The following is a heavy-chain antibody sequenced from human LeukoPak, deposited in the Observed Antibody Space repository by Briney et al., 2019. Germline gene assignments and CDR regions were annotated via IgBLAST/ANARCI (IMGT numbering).Heavy chain of an antibody. D-gene: IGHD3-22*01. Sequence: PGGSLRLSCAASGFTFSSYAMSWVRQAPGKGLEWVSAISGSGGSTYYADSVKGRFTISRDNSKNTLYLQMNSLRAEDTAVYYCASGDSSGYPATYFDYWGQGTLVTVSS. CDR2: ISGSGGST. J-gene: IGHJ4*02. CDR3: ASGDSSGYPATYFDY. CDR1: GFTFSSYA. V-gene: IGHV3-23*01.